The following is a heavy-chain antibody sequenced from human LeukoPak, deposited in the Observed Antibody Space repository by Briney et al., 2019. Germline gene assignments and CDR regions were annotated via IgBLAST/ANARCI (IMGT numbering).Heavy chain of an antibody. CDR2: ISHSGSSI. V-gene: IGHV3-48*03. CDR3: ARDAWDAFEF. CDR1: GFTFSSCE. Sequence: PGGSLRLSCVATGFTFSSCELQWVRQAPGKGLEGISYISHSGSSIYYAASVKGRFTVSRNTAKNSLFLQMNRLSDEDTAIYSCARDAWDAFEFWGQGTMVTVSS. J-gene: IGHJ3*01.